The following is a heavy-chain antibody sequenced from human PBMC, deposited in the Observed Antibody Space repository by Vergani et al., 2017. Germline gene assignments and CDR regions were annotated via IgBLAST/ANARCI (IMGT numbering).Heavy chain of an antibody. CDR3: AKANPRNSGYDYLYYYHAMDV. CDR2: ISGSGGST. J-gene: IGHJ6*02. D-gene: IGHD5-12*01. CDR1: GFTFNHYA. Sequence: EVQLLESGGDLVQPGGSLRLSCAASGFTFNHYAMNWVRQAPGKGLAWVSGISGSGGSTYDAGSVKGRFTISRDSSKNTLYLQMNSLSAGDTAVYYCAKANPRNSGYDYLYYYHAMDVGGQGTTVTVSS. V-gene: IGHV3-23*01.